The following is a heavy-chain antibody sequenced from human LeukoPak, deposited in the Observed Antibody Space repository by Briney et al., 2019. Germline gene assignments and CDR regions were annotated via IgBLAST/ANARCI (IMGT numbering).Heavy chain of an antibody. Sequence: PSETLSLTCAVSGAPVSSGSYYWTWIRQPAGKGLEWIGRIYTSGGTNYNPSLKSRVTMSVDTSKNHFSLKLSSVTAADTALYYCAREYPNSSAWSSDYWGQGTLVTVSS. J-gene: IGHJ4*02. CDR1: GAPVSSGSYY. CDR3: AREYPNSSAWSSDY. D-gene: IGHD6-19*01. V-gene: IGHV4-61*02. CDR2: IYTSGGT.